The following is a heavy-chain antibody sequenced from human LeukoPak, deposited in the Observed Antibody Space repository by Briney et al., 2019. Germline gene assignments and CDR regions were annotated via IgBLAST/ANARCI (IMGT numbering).Heavy chain of an antibody. Sequence: KASETLSLTCTLSGGSISSYDWSWIRQPRGKGLEWIGYIHDTRGTNYNPYLKSRVTMSLDTSKNHFSLSLSSVTAADTAVYFCAGGIGYATSPADHLGQGTLVIVSS. CDR2: IHDTRGT. CDR1: GGSISSYD. V-gene: IGHV4-59*01. J-gene: IGHJ5*02. CDR3: AGGIGYATSPADH. D-gene: IGHD6-13*01.